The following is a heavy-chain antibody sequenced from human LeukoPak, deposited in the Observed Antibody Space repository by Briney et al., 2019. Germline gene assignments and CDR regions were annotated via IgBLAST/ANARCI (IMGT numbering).Heavy chain of an antibody. CDR2: IGSKVDGGTT. D-gene: IGHD6-6*01. V-gene: IGHV3-15*04. J-gene: IGHJ4*02. CDR3: ATGIYTSSSFFFDY. Sequence: GGSLRLSCAASGFTLSNAWVTWVRQAPGKGLERVGRIGSKVDGGTTDYAAPLNARFTISRDDSKNTLYLQMSSLKTEDTAVYYCATGIYTSSSFFFDYWGQGTLVTVSS. CDR1: GFTLSNAW.